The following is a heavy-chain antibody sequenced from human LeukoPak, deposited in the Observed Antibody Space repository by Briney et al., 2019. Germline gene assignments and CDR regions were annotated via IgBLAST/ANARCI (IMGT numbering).Heavy chain of an antibody. J-gene: IGHJ5*02. CDR2: ISGSGGSI. V-gene: IGHV3-23*01. CDR1: GFTFDDYG. D-gene: IGHD5-12*01. CDR3: AKEYLVATIVYWLDP. Sequence: PGGSLRLSCAASGFTFDDYGMSWVRQAPGKGLEWVSAISGSGGSIYYADSVKGRFTISRDNSKNTLYLQMNSLRAEDTAVYYCAKEYLVATIVYWLDPWGQGTLVTVSS.